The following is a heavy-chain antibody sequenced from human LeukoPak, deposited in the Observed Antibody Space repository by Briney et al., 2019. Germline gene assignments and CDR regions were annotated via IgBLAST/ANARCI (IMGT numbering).Heavy chain of an antibody. V-gene: IGHV3-30*02. CDR1: GFTFSSYG. CDR2: IRYDGSNK. J-gene: IGHJ6*03. CDR3: AGGRLNKDIVVVPAVDMDV. D-gene: IGHD2-2*01. Sequence: GGSLRLSCAASGFTFSSYGMHWVRQAPGKGLEWVAFIRYDGSNKYYADSVKGRFTISRDNAKNSLYLQMNSLRAEDTAVYYCAGGRLNKDIVVVPAVDMDVWGKGTTVTVSS.